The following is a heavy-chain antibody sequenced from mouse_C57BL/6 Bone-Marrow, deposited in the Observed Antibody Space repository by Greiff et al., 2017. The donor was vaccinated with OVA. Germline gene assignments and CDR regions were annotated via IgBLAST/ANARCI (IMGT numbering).Heavy chain of an antibody. Sequence: VQLQQSGPELVKPGASVKLSCKASGYTFTSYDINWVKQRPGQGLEWIGWIYPRDGSTKYNEKFKGKATLTVDTSSSTAYMELHSLTSEDSAVYFCARGAYYYGSRGYFDVWGTGTTVTVSS. D-gene: IGHD1-1*01. J-gene: IGHJ1*03. CDR3: ARGAYYYGSRGYFDV. CDR2: IYPRDGST. V-gene: IGHV1-85*01. CDR1: GYTFTSYD.